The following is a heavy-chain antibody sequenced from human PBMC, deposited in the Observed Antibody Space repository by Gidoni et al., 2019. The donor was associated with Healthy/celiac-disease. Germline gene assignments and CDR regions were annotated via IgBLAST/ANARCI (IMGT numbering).Heavy chain of an antibody. D-gene: IGHD6-19*01. J-gene: IGHJ4*02. CDR2: ISGSGGST. CDR1: GLTFSSYA. V-gene: IGHV3-23*01. Sequence: EVQLLEPGGGLVQPGGSLRLSCAASGLTFSSYAMSWVRQAPGTGLGWVSAISGSGGSTYYADSVKGRFTISRDNSKNTLYLQMNSLRAEDTAVYYCARRDSSGWYGADYWGQGTLVTVSS. CDR3: ARRDSSGWYGADY.